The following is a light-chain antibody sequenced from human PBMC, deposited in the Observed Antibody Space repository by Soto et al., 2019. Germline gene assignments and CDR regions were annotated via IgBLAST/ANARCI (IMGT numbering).Light chain of an antibody. CDR3: AAWDDSLNGLYV. CDR1: NSKNGSNT. J-gene: IGLJ1*01. Sequence: QSVLTQPPSGFGTPGRGVTISCFGKNSKNGSNTLNWYKQLPGTSPKLLIYSNNQRPSGVPDLFSGSKSGTSASLAISGLQSEYEADYYCAAWDDSLNGLYVFGTGTKVTVL. CDR2: SNN. V-gene: IGLV1-44*01.